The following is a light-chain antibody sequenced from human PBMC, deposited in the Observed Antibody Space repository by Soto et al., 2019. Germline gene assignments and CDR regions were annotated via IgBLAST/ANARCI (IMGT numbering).Light chain of an antibody. J-gene: IGLJ1*01. CDR3: SSYISSSTEV. CDR2: DVS. V-gene: IGLV2-14*03. Sequence: QSALTQPASVSGSPGQSIAISCTGTSSDVGAYIYVSWYQHHPGKAPKLILYDVSARPSGVSDRFSGSKSGNTASLTISGLHPEDEADCYCSSYISSSTEVSGTGTKVTVL. CDR1: SSDVGAYIY.